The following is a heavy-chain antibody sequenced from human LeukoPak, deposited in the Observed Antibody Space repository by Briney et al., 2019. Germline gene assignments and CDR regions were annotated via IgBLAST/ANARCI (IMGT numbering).Heavy chain of an antibody. J-gene: IGHJ4*02. CDR1: GFTFDDYA. D-gene: IGHD3-10*01. V-gene: IGHV3-43D*04. CDR3: TRDTDYGSATNYFDH. Sequence: PGGSLRLSCAASGFTFDDYAMPWVRQAPGKGLEWVSLISWEGDTTYYADSVRGRFTISRDNSKNSLYLQMNSLTADDTAFYYCTRDTDYGSATNYFDHWGQGTLVSVSS. CDR2: ISWEGDTT.